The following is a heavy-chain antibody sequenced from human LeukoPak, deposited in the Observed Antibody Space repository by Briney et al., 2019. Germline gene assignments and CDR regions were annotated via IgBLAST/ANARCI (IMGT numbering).Heavy chain of an antibody. CDR2: ISAYNGNT. V-gene: IGHV1-18*01. Sequence: GSSVKVSCKASGGTFSSYAISWVRQAPGQGLEWMGWISAYNGNTNYAQKLQGRVTMTTDTYTSTAYMELRSMRSDDTVVYYCARDLEMVRGVRSDYWGQGTLVTVSS. CDR3: ARDLEMVRGVRSDY. D-gene: IGHD3-10*01. CDR1: GGTFSSYA. J-gene: IGHJ4*02.